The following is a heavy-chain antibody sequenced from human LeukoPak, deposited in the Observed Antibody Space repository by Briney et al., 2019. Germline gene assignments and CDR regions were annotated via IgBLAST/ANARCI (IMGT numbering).Heavy chain of an antibody. CDR3: ARERPGIAAAGPFDY. CDR1: GFTFSSYA. J-gene: IGHJ4*02. Sequence: PGRSLRLSCAASGFTFSSYAMHWVRQAPGKGLEWVAVISYDGSNKYYADSVKGRFTISRDNSKNTLYLQMKSLRAEDTAVYYCARERPGIAAAGPFDYWGQGTLVTVSS. D-gene: IGHD6-13*01. CDR2: ISYDGSNK. V-gene: IGHV3-30-3*01.